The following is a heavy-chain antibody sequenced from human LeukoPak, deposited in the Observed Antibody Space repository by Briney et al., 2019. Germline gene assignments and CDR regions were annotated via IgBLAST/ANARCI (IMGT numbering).Heavy chain of an antibody. CDR3: ARGYNGSSRGAFNF. CDR2: INPNSGDV. D-gene: IGHD5-18*01. CDR1: GYTFINYY. V-gene: IGHV1-2*04. Sequence: ASVKVSCKASGYTFINYYIHWVRQAPGQGFEWVGWINPNSGDVNYAQNFQGWVTMTRATSITTAYMELNRLKSDDTAVYYCARGYNGSSRGAFNFWGQGTMVTVSS. J-gene: IGHJ3*01.